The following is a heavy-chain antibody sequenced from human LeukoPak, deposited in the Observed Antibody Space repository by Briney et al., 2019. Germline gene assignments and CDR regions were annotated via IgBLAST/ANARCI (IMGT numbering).Heavy chain of an antibody. D-gene: IGHD5-24*01. V-gene: IGHV4-4*07. CDR3: ARDDGWLRFDS. CDR1: GGSISSHY. J-gene: IGHJ4*02. Sequence: PSETLSLTCTVSGGSISSHYWSWIRQPAGKGLEWIGRIYISGNTNYNPSLKSRVTMSVDTSKNQFSLKLSSVTAADTAVYYCARDDGWLRFDSWGQGTLVTVSS. CDR2: IYISGNT.